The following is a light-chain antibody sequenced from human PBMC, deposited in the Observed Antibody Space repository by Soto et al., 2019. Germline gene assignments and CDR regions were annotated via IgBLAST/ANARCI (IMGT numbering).Light chain of an antibody. Sequence: DVVMTQSPDSLAVSLGERATINCKSSQSVLYSSDNRNYLAWYQKKPGQPPKMIINWAYIREAGVPDRFSGSGSETEFPLTISSLQAEYVAVYYCQQYHSAPLTFGGGSKVEIK. CDR3: QQYHSAPLT. CDR2: WAY. CDR1: QSVLYSSDNRNY. V-gene: IGKV4-1*01. J-gene: IGKJ4*01.